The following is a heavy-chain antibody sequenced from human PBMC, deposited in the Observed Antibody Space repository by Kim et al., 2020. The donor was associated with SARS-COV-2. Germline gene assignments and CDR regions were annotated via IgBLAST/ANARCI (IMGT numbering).Heavy chain of an antibody. CDR2: FISMFGTA. V-gene: IGHV1-69*13. CDR3: ARGSGSGTYYRYYLMDV. Sequence: SVKVSCKASGGTSSSYAVNWVRQAPGQGLEWMGGFISMFGTAKYAQKFQGRVTITADESTSTVNMELSSLTSEDTAVYYCARGSGSGTYYRYYLMDVWG. J-gene: IGHJ6*02. D-gene: IGHD3-10*01. CDR1: GGTSSSYA.